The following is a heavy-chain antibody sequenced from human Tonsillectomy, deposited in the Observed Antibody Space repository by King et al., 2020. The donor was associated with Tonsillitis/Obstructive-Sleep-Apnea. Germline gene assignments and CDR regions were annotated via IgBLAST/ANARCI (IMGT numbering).Heavy chain of an antibody. Sequence: VQLVESGGGLVQPGGSLRLSCAASGFTFSSYAMSWVRQAPGKGLEWVSAISGSGGSTYYADSVKGRFTISRDNSKNTLYLQMNSLRAEDTAVYYCAKDLTGYYDSSGYSYIQHWGQGTLVTVSS. CDR3: AKDLTGYYDSSGYSYIQH. CDR2: ISGSGGST. V-gene: IGHV3-23*04. CDR1: GFTFSSYA. J-gene: IGHJ1*01. D-gene: IGHD3-22*01.